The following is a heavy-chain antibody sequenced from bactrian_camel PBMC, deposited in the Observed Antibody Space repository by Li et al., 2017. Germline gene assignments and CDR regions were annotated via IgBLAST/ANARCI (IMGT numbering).Heavy chain of an antibody. Sequence: VQLVESGGGSVQAGGSLTLSCEASGYDNSTFCMGWFRQGPGKEREVVAHLYVRGDETFYAVAVKGRFTVSQDNAKNTLYLQMDNLKPEDTAMYHCAASGGQLGRWCYEFPVNWVSWLYNWGQGTQVTVS. D-gene: IGHD3*01. CDR2: LYVRGDET. V-gene: IGHV3S54*01. CDR3: AASGGQLGRWCYEFPVNWVSWLYN. J-gene: IGHJ4*01. CDR1: GYDNSTFC.